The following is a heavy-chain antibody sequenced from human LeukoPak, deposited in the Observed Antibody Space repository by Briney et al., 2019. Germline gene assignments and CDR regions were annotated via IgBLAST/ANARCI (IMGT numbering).Heavy chain of an antibody. Sequence: PGGSLRISCAASGFTFSSYAMSWVRQAPGKGLEWVSAISGSGGSTYYADSVKGRFTISRDNSKNTLYLQMNSLRAEDTAVYYCAKGLGFGESSSAGYYGMDVWGQGTTVTVSS. CDR1: GFTFSSYA. V-gene: IGHV3-23*01. J-gene: IGHJ6*02. CDR3: AKGLGFGESSSAGYYGMDV. D-gene: IGHD3-10*01. CDR2: ISGSGGST.